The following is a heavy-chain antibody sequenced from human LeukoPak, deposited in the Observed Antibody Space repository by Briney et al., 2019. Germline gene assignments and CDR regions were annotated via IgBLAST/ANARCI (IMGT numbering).Heavy chain of an antibody. CDR1: GGSNRSSTYY. D-gene: IGHD3-10*01. J-gene: IGHJ2*01. CDR2: IYYSGST. V-gene: IGHV4-39*01. CDR3: ASPVLRPDWYFDL. Sequence: SDPHTLTRNTPGGSNRSSTYYWSWIRHPPGKHLQWIGSIYYSGSTYYNPSLKRRVTISVDTSKNQFSLNLNSVTDTSTTANHCASPVLRPDWYFDLWGRGTLVTASS.